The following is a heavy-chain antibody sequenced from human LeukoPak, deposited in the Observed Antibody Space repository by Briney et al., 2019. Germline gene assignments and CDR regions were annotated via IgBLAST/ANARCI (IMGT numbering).Heavy chain of an antibody. V-gene: IGHV3-23*01. CDR3: ASEYQQPLDY. D-gene: IGHD2-2*01. J-gene: IGHJ4*02. CDR2: ISGSGTGT. CDR1: GFTFSSSA. Sequence: GGSLRLSCAASGFTFSSSAMSWVRQAPGKGLYWVSAISGSGTGTYYADSVKGRFTISRDNSKNTLYLQMNSLRAEDTAVYYCASEYQQPLDYWGQGALVTVSS.